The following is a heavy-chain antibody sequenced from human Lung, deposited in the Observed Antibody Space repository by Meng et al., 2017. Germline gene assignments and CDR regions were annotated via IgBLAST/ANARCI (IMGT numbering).Heavy chain of an antibody. D-gene: IGHD3-10*01. CDR1: GGAISGSY. CDR3: ARERHSTIIRGVIDF. Sequence: QVELRPWGAGLLRPSENLSLTCADYGGAISGSYWSWIRQSPAKGLEWIGKINHGGSTNYNPSLESRVTISVDKPKNQFSLRLTSMTVADTAVYYCARERHSTIIRGVIDFWGQGALVTVSS. J-gene: IGHJ4*02. CDR2: INHGGST. V-gene: IGHV4-34*01.